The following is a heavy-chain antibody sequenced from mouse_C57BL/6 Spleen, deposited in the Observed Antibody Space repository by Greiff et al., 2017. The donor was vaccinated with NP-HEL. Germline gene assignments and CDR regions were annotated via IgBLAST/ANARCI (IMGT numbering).Heavy chain of an antibody. J-gene: IGHJ1*03. CDR3: ARTWDYDYWYFDV. V-gene: IGHV1-82*01. CDR1: GYAFSSSW. D-gene: IGHD2-4*01. Sequence: QVQLQQSGPELVKPGASVKISCKASGYAFSSSWMNWVKQRPGKGLEWIGRIYPGDGDTNYNGKFKGKATLTADKSSSTAYMQLSSLTSEDSAVYFCARTWDYDYWYFDVWGTGTTVTVSS. CDR2: IYPGDGDT.